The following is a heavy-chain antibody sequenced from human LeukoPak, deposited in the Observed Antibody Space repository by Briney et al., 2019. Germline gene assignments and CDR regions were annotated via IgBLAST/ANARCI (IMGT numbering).Heavy chain of an antibody. CDR1: GYTFTNYT. CDR2: INPNSGGT. CDR3: AREQGNRITGTTGSDMDV. J-gene: IGHJ6*02. D-gene: IGHD1-7*01. Sequence: ASVKVSCKASGYTFTNYTLNWVRQAPGQGLEWMGRINPNSGGTNYAQSFQGRVTMTRDTSISTAYMELSRLRSDDTAVYYCAREQGNRITGTTGSDMDVWGQGTTVTVSS. V-gene: IGHV1-2*06.